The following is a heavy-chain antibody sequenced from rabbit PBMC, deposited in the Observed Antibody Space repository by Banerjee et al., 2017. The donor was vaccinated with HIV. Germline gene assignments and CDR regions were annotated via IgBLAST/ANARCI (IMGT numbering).Heavy chain of an antibody. J-gene: IGHJ4*01. CDR1: GFSFSSNG. V-gene: IGHV1S45*01. CDR2: IYGGSSGSA. CDR3: ATDRDRYAGGSYYTFPNGYFNL. D-gene: IGHD8-1*01. Sequence: QQQLKETGGGLVKPEGSLTLTCTASGFSFSSNGMFWVRQAPGKGLEWIACIYGGSSGSAYYASWATGRFTISKTSSTTVTLHMPSRTVAESAAYFCATDRDRYAGGSYYTFPNGYFNLWGPGTLVPVS.